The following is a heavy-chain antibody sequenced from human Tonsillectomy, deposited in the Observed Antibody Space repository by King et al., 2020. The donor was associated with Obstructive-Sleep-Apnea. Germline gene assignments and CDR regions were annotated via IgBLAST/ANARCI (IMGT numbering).Heavy chain of an antibody. V-gene: IGHV3-30*01. J-gene: IGHJ6*02. CDR2: ISYDGSNK. CDR1: GFTFSSYA. CDR3: AREDPIAAVRLRYYDGMDV. Sequence: VQLVESGGGVVQPGRSLRLSCAASGFTFSSYAMHWVRQPPGKGLEWVAVISYDGSNKYYADSVKGRFTISRDNSKNTLFLQMNSLRAEDTAVYYCAREDPIAAVRLRYYDGMDVWGQGTTVTVSS. D-gene: IGHD6-13*01.